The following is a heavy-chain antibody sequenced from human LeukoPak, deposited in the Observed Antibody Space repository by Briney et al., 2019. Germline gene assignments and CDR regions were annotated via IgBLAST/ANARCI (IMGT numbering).Heavy chain of an antibody. V-gene: IGHV3-21*01. J-gene: IGHJ6*02. CDR3: ARDSSSYGMDV. D-gene: IGHD2-2*01. CDR1: GFTFSSYS. CDR2: ISSSSSYI. Sequence: GGSLRLSCAASGFTFSSYSMNWVRQAPGKGLEWVSSISSSSSYIHYADSVKGRFTISRDNAKNSLYLQMNSLRAEDTAVYYCARDSSSYGMDVWGQGTTVTVSS.